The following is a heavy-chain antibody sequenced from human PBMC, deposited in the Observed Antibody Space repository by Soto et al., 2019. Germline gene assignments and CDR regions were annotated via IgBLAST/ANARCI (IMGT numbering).Heavy chain of an antibody. Sequence: SETLSLTCTVSGGSISSGDYYWSWIRQPPGKGLEWIGYIYYSGSTYYNPSLKSRVTISVDTSKNQFSLKLSSVTAADTAVYYCARSPDFWSGYFKVSGFDPWGQGTLVTVSS. D-gene: IGHD3-3*01. J-gene: IGHJ5*02. CDR1: GGSISSGDYY. V-gene: IGHV4-30-4*01. CDR3: ARSPDFWSGYFKVSGFDP. CDR2: IYYSGST.